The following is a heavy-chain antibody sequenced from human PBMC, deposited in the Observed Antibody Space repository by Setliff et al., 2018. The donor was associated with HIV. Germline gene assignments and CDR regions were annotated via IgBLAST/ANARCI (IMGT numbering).Heavy chain of an antibody. Sequence: GGSLRLSCAASDFDFSSYSMTWVRQAPGKGLEWVGNIKSDGTEKNYADSVRGRFTISRDNTKNSLYLQMDGLRVEDTAVYYCARLRINDFWGQGTPVTVSS. CDR3: ARLRINDF. CDR2: IKSDGTEK. V-gene: IGHV3-7*01. J-gene: IGHJ4*02. CDR1: DFDFSSYS.